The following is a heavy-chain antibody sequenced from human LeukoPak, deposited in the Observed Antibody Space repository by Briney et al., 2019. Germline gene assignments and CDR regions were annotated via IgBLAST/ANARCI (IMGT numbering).Heavy chain of an antibody. CDR3: ARGHYDMDV. Sequence: GGSLRLSCAASGLTLSRHWMSWVRQAPGKGLEWVANINEDGSQKHHVDSVKGRFSISIDNAKNSLNLQMNSLRAEDTAVYYCARGHYDMDVWGQGTTVSVSS. J-gene: IGHJ6*02. CDR1: GLTLSRHW. V-gene: IGHV3-7*05. CDR2: INEDGSQK.